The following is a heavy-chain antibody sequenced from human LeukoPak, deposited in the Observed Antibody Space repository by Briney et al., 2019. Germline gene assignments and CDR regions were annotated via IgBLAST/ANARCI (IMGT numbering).Heavy chain of an antibody. J-gene: IGHJ3*02. Sequence: PAETLSLTCTVSGGSISSSSYYWGWILQPPGKGLEWIGSIYYSGSTYYNPSLKSRVTISVDTSKNQFSLKLSSVTAADTAVYYCARRPDIYGDYALNDALDIWGQGTMVTVSS. CDR3: ARRPDIYGDYALNDALDI. CDR1: GGSISSSSYY. CDR2: IYYSGST. V-gene: IGHV4-39*01. D-gene: IGHD4-17*01.